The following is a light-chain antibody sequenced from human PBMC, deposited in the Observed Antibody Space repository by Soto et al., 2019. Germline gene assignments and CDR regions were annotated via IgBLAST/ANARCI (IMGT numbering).Light chain of an antibody. CDR1: QSISSW. V-gene: IGKV1-5*03. CDR2: KAS. Sequence: DIQMTQSPSTLSASVGDRVTITCRASQSISSWLARYQQKPGKAPKLLIYKASSLKSGVPSRFSGSGSGTEFTLTISSLQSEDFTVYSCLQYHNLWAFGQGTKVDIK. CDR3: LQYHNLWA. J-gene: IGKJ1*01.